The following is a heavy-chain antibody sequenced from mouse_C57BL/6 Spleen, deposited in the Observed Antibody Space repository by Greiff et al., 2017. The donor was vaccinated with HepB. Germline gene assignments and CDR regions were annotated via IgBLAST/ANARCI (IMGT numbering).Heavy chain of an antibody. Sequence: DVHLVESGEGLVKPGGSLKLSCAASGFTFSSYAMSWVRQTPEKRLEWVAYISSGGDYIYYADTVKGRFTISRDNARNTLYLQMSSLKSEDTAMYYCTRDPNYYGSSPAWFAYWGQGTLVTVSA. J-gene: IGHJ3*01. CDR1: GFTFSSYA. D-gene: IGHD1-1*01. CDR3: TRDPNYYGSSPAWFAY. V-gene: IGHV5-9-1*02. CDR2: ISSGGDYI.